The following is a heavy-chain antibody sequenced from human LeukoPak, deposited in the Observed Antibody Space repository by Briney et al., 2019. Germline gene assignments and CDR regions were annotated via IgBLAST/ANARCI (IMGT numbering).Heavy chain of an antibody. CDR2: IYSGGGT. J-gene: IGHJ4*02. CDR3: ARSTAVSYYFDS. D-gene: IGHD2-2*01. V-gene: IGHV3-53*01. Sequence: GGSLRLSCAASGFTVSSNYMSWVRQAPGKGLEWVSVIYSGGGTFYADSVKGRFTISRDNSKNTLYLQMNSLRVEDTAVYYCARSTAVSYYFDSWGQGTLVTVSS. CDR1: GFTVSSNY.